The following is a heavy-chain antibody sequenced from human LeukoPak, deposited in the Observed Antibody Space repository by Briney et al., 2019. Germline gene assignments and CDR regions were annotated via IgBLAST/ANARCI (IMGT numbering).Heavy chain of an antibody. V-gene: IGHV4-59*01. Sequence: SETLSLTCTVSGGSISSYYWSWIRQPPGKGLEWIGYIYYSGSTNYNPSLKSRVTILVDTSKNQFSLKLSSVTAADTAVYYCAREQGQLTGVTNWFDPWGQGTLVTVSS. J-gene: IGHJ5*02. D-gene: IGHD7-27*01. CDR2: IYYSGST. CDR1: GGSISSYY. CDR3: AREQGQLTGVTNWFDP.